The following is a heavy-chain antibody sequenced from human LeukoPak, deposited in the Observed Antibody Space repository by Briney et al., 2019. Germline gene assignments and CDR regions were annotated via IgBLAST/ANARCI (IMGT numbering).Heavy chain of an antibody. V-gene: IGHV3-7*03. J-gene: IGHJ4*02. CDR3: AKGPWLAYPYYFDY. D-gene: IGHD6-19*01. CDR1: GFTFSSYE. CDR2: IKQDGSEK. Sequence: GGSLRLSCAASGFTFSSYEMNWIRQAPGKGLEWVANIKQDGSEKYYVDSVRGRFTISRDNAKNSLYLQMNSLRAEDTAVYYCAKGPWLAYPYYFDYWGQGTLVTVSS.